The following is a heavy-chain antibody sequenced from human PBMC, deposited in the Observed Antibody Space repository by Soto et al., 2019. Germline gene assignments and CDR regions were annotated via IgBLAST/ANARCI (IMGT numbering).Heavy chain of an antibody. Sequence: GGSLRLSCVASGFTFSDHNIDWVRQAPGKGLEWVGRTRGKANSYTADYAASVKGRFTISRDDSKNSAFLQMNSLKTEDTALYYCTRRAPSRAFDFWGQGTPVTVSS. J-gene: IGHJ4*02. CDR3: TRRAPSRAFDF. V-gene: IGHV3-72*01. CDR1: GFTFSDHN. CDR2: TRGKANSYTA.